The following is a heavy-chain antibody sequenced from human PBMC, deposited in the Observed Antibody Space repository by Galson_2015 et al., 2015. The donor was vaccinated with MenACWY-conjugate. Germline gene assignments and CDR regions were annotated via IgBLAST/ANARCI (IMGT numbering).Heavy chain of an antibody. CDR3: ARHPPGGRGMDV. D-gene: IGHD1-26*01. CDR2: IDPVNSNI. CDR1: GSSFPNYW. J-gene: IGHJ6*02. V-gene: IGHV5-51*01. Sequence: QSGAEVTKPGESLPISCMGSGSSFPNYWIAWVRQMPGKGLEWVGLIDPVNSNIRYSPSFQGQVTISADESISTAYLQWSSLKASDTATYYCARHPPGGRGMDVWGRGTTVTVSS.